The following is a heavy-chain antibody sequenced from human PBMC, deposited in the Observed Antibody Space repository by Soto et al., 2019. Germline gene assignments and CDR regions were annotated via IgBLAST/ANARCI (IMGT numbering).Heavy chain of an antibody. CDR3: ARGRVTMIVVADYGMDV. CDR1: GGSISSYY. CDR2: IYYSGST. V-gene: IGHV4-59*01. Sequence: SETLSLTCTVSGGSISSYYWSWIRQPPGKGLEWIGYIYYSGSTNYNPSLKSRVTISVDTSKNQFSLKLSSVTAADTAVYYCARGRVTMIVVADYGMDVWGQGTTVTVSS. D-gene: IGHD3-22*01. J-gene: IGHJ6*02.